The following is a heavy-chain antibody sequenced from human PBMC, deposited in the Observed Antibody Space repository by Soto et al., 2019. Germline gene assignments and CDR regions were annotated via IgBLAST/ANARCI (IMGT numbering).Heavy chain of an antibody. CDR3: ARGPQKHFDY. CDR2: ISSSGSTI. CDR1: GLTISSYE. J-gene: IGHJ4*02. Sequence: GGSLRLSCAASGLTISSYELNWVRQAPGKGLEWVSYISSSGSTIYYADSVKGRFTIPRDNAKNSPYLQMNSLRAEDTAVYYCARGPQKHFDYWGQGTLVTVSS. V-gene: IGHV3-48*03.